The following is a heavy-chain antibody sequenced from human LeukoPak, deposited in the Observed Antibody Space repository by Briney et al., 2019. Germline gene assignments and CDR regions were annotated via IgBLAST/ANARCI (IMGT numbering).Heavy chain of an antibody. CDR1: GGTFISYA. D-gene: IGHD4-17*01. J-gene: IGHJ4*02. V-gene: IGHV1-69*13. CDR2: IIPIFGTA. CDR3: ARRLGDGDYVYYFDH. Sequence: GASVKVSCKASGGTFISYAISWVRQAPGQGLEWMGGIIPIFGTANYAQKFQGRVTITADESTSTAYMELSSLRSEDTAVYYCARRLGDGDYVYYFDHWGQGTLVTVSS.